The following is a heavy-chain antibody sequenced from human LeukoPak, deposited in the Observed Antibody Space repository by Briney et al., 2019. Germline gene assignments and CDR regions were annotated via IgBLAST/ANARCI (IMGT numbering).Heavy chain of an antibody. CDR3: AKSGLNRFDY. V-gene: IGHV3-23*01. J-gene: IGHJ4*02. D-gene: IGHD2-15*01. Sequence: GGSLRLSCAASGFTFSSYAMSWVRQAPGKGLEWVSNISGSGGRTYYADSVKGRFTISRDNSKNTLFLQMNSLRADDTAIYYYAKSGLNRFDYWGQGTLVTVSS. CDR1: GFTFSSYA. CDR2: ISGSGGRT.